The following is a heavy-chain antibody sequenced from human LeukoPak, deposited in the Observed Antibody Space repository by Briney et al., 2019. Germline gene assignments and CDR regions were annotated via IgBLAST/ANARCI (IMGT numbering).Heavy chain of an antibody. J-gene: IGHJ5*02. CDR3: ARHGLLWFGELFRHNNWFDP. Sequence: SETLSLTCTVSGGSISSYYWSWIRQPPGKGLEWIGEINHSGSTNYNPSLKSRVTISVDTSKNQFSLKLSSVTAADTAVYYCARHGLLWFGELFRHNNWFDPWGQGTLVTVSS. CDR2: INHSGST. D-gene: IGHD3-10*01. V-gene: IGHV4-34*01. CDR1: GGSISSYY.